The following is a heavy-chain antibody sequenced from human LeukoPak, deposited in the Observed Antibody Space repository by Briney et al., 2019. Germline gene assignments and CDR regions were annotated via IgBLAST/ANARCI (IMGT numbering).Heavy chain of an antibody. V-gene: IGHV3-53*01. Sequence: GGSLRLSCAASGSTVSSNYMSWVRQAPGKGLEWVSFIYNDGSTYYADALKGGFTISRDNSKNTLYLQMNSLRAEYTAVYYCARESRGYFYYWGQGTLVTVSS. J-gene: IGHJ4*02. CDR1: GSTVSSNY. CDR2: IYNDGST. D-gene: IGHD5-12*01. CDR3: ARESRGYFYY.